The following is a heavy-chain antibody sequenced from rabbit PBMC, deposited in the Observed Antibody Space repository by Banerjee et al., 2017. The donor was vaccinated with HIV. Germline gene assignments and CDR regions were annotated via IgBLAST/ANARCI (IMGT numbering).Heavy chain of an antibody. V-gene: IGHV1S43*01. D-gene: IGHD4-1*01. J-gene: IGHJ4*01. Sequence: EESGGGLVKTGASLTLTCKAFGFSFSSGYDMCWVRQAPGKGLEWIACLNTSTGNNVYANWVNGRFTLSRSPSLNTVTLQMTSLTAADTATYFCAIDLAGVIGWNFGLWGPGTLVTVS. CDR2: LNTSTGNN. CDR1: GFSFSSGYD. CDR3: AIDLAGVIGWNFGL.